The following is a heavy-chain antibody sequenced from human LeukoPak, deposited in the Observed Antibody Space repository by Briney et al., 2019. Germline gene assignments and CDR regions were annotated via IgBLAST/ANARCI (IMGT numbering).Heavy chain of an antibody. V-gene: IGHV1-8*01. Sequence: ASVKVSCKAAGYTFTSHDINWVRQAAGQGLEWMGWMNPTSGYTGYAQKFQGRITLTRDTSISTAYMELRSLRSDDTAVYYCARMRGYSLGYWYLDVWGRGTLVSVSS. CDR2: MNPTSGYT. CDR1: GYTFTSHD. D-gene: IGHD5-18*01. CDR3: ARMRGYSLGYWYLDV. J-gene: IGHJ2*01.